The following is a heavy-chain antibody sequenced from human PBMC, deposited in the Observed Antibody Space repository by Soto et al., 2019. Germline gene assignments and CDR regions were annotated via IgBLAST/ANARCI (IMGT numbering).Heavy chain of an antibody. J-gene: IGHJ4*02. D-gene: IGHD3-22*01. CDR1: GYTFTSYG. V-gene: IGHV1-18*01. Sequence: ASLKVSCKASGYTFTSYGISWVRQAPGQGLEWMGWISAYNGNTNYAQKLQGRVTMTTDTSTSTAYMELRSLRSDDTAVYYCARDRVPTYYYDSSGQDYWGQGALVTVSS. CDR2: ISAYNGNT. CDR3: ARDRVPTYYYDSSGQDY.